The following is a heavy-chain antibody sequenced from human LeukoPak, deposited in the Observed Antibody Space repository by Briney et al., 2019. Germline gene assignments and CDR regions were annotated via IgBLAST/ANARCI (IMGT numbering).Heavy chain of an antibody. CDR3: ARESDSGKDFYC. D-gene: IGHD1-26*01. Sequence: ASVKVSCKASGYTFTYHYIHLVRQAAGQGLEWMGIINPDNGNTNYAQKFQGRVTMTRDTSTSTVYMELSSLGSEDTAVYYCARESDSGKDFYCWGQGTLVTVSS. V-gene: IGHV1-46*01. CDR1: GYTFTYHY. J-gene: IGHJ4*02. CDR2: INPDNGNT.